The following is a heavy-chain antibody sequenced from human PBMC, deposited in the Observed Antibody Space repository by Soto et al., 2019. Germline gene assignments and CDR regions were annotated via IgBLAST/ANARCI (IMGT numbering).Heavy chain of an antibody. CDR1: GDSIRGITFY. Sequence: SETLSLTCTVSGDSIRGITFYWTWIRQRPGKGLEWIGYIYHSGSTYYNPSLKSRLTISVDTSNNQFSLNLTSVTAADTAVYYCARIVGGLIDYWGQGTLVTVSS. V-gene: IGHV4-31*03. D-gene: IGHD3-16*01. CDR3: ARIVGGLIDY. CDR2: IYHSGST. J-gene: IGHJ4*02.